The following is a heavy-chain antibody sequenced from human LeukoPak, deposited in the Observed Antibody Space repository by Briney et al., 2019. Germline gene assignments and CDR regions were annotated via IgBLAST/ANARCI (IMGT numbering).Heavy chain of an antibody. Sequence: PGGSLRLSCAASGFTFDDYTMHWVRQAPGKGLEWVSCISWNSGSIGYADSVKGRFTISRDNAKNSLYLQMNSLRAEDTALYYCAKSSGSAIWFGELSWGQGTLVTVSS. J-gene: IGHJ4*02. CDR1: GFTFDDYT. D-gene: IGHD3-10*01. V-gene: IGHV3-9*01. CDR3: AKSSGSAIWFGELS. CDR2: ISWNSGSI.